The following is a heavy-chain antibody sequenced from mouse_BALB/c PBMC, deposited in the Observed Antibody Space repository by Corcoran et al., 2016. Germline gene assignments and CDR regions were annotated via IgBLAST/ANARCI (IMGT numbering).Heavy chain of an antibody. CDR2: INPYNGAT. Sequence: EVQLQQSGPELVKPGASVKISCKASGYSFTGYYMHWVKQSHVKSLEWIGRINPYNGATSYNQNFKDKASLTVDKSSSTAYMELHSLTSEDSAVYYCARWDYAPFYAMDYWGQGTSVTVSS. V-gene: IGHV1-26*01. D-gene: IGHD1-1*01. CDR3: ARWDYAPFYAMDY. J-gene: IGHJ4*01. CDR1: GYSFTGYY.